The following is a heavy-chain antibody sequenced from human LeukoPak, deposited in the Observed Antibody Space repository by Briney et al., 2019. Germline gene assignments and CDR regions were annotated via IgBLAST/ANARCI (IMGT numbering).Heavy chain of an antibody. D-gene: IGHD6-13*01. CDR3: ARQIASAGTAGFDF. J-gene: IGHJ4*02. CDR1: GGSISSYY. CDR2: IYSTGST. V-gene: IGHV4-4*07. Sequence: PSETLSLTCTVSGGSISSYYWSWIRQPAGKGLEWIGRIYSTGSTNYNPSLKSRVTMSVDTSKNQFSLRLRSVTAADTAVYYCARQIASAGTAGFDFWGQGVLVTVSS.